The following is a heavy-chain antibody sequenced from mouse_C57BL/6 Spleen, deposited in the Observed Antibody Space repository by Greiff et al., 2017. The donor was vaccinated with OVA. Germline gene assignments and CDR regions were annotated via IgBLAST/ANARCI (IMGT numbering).Heavy chain of an antibody. CDR3: ARLNYGSVYWYFDV. CDR1: GYTFTDYN. J-gene: IGHJ1*03. Sequence: EVKLQESGPELVKPGASVKMSCKASGYTFTDYNMHWVKQSHGKSLEWIGYINPNNGGTSYNQKFKGKATLTVNKSSSTAYMELRSLTSEDSAVYYCARLNYGSVYWYFDVWGTGTTVTVSS. V-gene: IGHV1-22*01. D-gene: IGHD1-1*01. CDR2: INPNNGGT.